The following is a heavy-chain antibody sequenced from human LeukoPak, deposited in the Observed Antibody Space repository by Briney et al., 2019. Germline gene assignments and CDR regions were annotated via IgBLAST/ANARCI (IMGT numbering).Heavy chain of an antibody. CDR2: ISSSSRYI. CDR1: GFTFSSYS. J-gene: IGHJ4*02. D-gene: IGHD3-3*01. V-gene: IGHV3-21*01. Sequence: GGSLRLSCAASGFTFSSYSMNWVRQAPGKGLEWVSSISSSSRYIYYADSVKGRFSLSRDNAKNSLYLQMNSLRAEDPAVYYCARAITIFGVATGSWGQGTLVTVSS. CDR3: ARAITIFGVATGS.